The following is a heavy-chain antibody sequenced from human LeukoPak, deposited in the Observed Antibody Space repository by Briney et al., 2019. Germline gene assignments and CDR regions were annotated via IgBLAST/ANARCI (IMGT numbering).Heavy chain of an antibody. V-gene: IGHV4-34*01. J-gene: IGHJ6*02. CDR3: ARRPSIAAAGTGYYYYGMDV. D-gene: IGHD6-13*01. CDR1: GGSISGYY. CDR2: INHSGST. Sequence: SETLSLTCTVSGGSISGYYWSWIRQPPGKGLEWIGEINHSGSTNYNPSLKSRVTISVDTSKNQFSLKLSSVTAADTAVYYCARRPSIAAAGTGYYYYGMDVWGQGTTVTVSS.